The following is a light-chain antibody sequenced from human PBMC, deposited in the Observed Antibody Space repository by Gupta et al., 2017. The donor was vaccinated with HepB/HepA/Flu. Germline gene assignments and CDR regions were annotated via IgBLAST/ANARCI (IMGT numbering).Light chain of an antibody. Sequence: DIQMTPSPSFLSASVGDRVTITCRASQSISSYLNWYQQKPGKAPKLLIYTASSLQSGVPSRFRGSGSGTDFTLTISSLQPEDFATYYCQQSYSNPLTFGTGTKVEIK. V-gene: IGKV1-39*01. CDR3: QQSYSNPLT. CDR1: QSISSY. CDR2: TAS. J-gene: IGKJ3*01.